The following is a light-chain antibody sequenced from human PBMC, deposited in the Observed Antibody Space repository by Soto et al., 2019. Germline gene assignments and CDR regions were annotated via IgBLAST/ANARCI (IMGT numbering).Light chain of an antibody. CDR2: GAS. Sequence: DIVLTQSPGTLSVSPGERATLSCRASQSVSSSYFAWYQQKPGQAPMLLISGASSRAAGLPDRFSGSRSGTDFTLTISSREPEDVVVYYCHQYGSSPPVTFGQGTRLE. CDR1: QSVSSSY. J-gene: IGKJ5*01. V-gene: IGKV3-20*01. CDR3: HQYGSSPPVT.